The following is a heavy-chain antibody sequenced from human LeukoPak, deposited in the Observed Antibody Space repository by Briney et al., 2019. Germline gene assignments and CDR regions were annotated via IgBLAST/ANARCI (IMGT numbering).Heavy chain of an antibody. Sequence: ASVKVSCKASGYTFTSYYMHWVRQAPGQGLEWMGWICPNSGDTNYAQKFQGRVTLTRDTSISTAYMELSRLRSDDTAVYYCARMGSLGSSSWFGGIDYWGQGTLVSVSS. D-gene: IGHD3-10*01. J-gene: IGHJ4*02. V-gene: IGHV1-2*02. CDR1: GYTFTSYY. CDR2: ICPNSGDT. CDR3: ARMGSLGSSSWFGGIDY.